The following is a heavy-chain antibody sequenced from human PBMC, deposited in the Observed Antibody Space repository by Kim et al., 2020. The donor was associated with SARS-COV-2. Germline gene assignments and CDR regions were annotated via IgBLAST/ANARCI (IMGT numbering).Heavy chain of an antibody. D-gene: IGHD4-17*01. Sequence: GGSLRLSCAASGFTVSSNSMSWARQAPGKGLEWVSVIDSGGSTNNAASVKRRRSITRDNSTNKMYLLMNSLIGEDTAVSYCAREGGSTVTTGDSW. CDR3: AREGGSTVTTGDS. J-gene: IGHJ5*01. CDR2: IDSGGST. CDR1: GFTVSSNS. V-gene: IGHV3-66*01.